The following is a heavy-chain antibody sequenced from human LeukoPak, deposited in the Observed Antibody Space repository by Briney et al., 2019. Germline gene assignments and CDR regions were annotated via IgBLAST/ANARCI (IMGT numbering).Heavy chain of an antibody. CDR3: ARDGYYYDSSGSPWAFDI. CDR1: GFTFSSYE. D-gene: IGHD3-22*01. CDR2: ISSSGSTI. J-gene: IGHJ3*02. V-gene: IGHV3-48*03. Sequence: GGSLRLSCAASGFTFSSYEMNWVRQAPGKGLEWVSYISSSGSTIYYADSVKGRFTISRDNAKNSLYLQMNSLRAEDTAVYYCARDGYYYDSSGSPWAFDIWGQGTMVTVSS.